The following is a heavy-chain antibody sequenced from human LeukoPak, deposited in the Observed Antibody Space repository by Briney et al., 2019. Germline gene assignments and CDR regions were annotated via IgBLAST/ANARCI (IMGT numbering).Heavy chain of an antibody. J-gene: IGHJ4*02. CDR3: AKDITRYGGNAVDY. D-gene: IGHD4-23*01. CDR2: ISYDGSNK. CDR1: RFTFCSYG. V-gene: IGHV3-30*18. Sequence: GGSLRLSCAASRFTFCSYGIHWVRQAPGKGLEWVAVISYDGSNKYYADSVKGRFTISRDNSKNTLYLQMNSLRAEDTAVYYSAKDITRYGGNAVDYWGQGTLVTVSS.